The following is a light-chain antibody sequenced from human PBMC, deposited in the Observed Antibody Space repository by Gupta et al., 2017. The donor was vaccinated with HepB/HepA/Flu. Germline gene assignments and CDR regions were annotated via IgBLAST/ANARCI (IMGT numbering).Light chain of an antibody. V-gene: IGKV1-33*01. J-gene: IGKJ3*01. CDR3: QQYDNLPSFT. CDR1: QDISNS. CDR2: DAS. Sequence: DIQMTQSPSSLSASVGDRVTITCQASQDISNSLNWYQQKPGKAPKLLIYDASDLETGVPSRFSGSGYGTDFTFTISSLQPEDIATYYCQQYDNLPSFTFGHGTKVDIE.